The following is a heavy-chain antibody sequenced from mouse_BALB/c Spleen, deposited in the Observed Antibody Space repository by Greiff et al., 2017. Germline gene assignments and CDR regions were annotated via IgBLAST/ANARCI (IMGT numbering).Heavy chain of an antibody. CDR2: ISSGGSYT. V-gene: IGHV5-9-4*01. CDR1: GFTFSSYA. CDR3: AREGYYYGSSYWYFDV. J-gene: IGHJ1*01. Sequence: EVQGVESGGGLVKPGGSLKLSCAASGFTFSSYAMSWVRQSPEKRLEWVAEISSGGSYTYYPDTVTGRFTISRDNAKNTLYLEMSSLRSEDTAMYYCAREGYYYGSSYWYFDVWGAGTTVTVSS. D-gene: IGHD1-1*01.